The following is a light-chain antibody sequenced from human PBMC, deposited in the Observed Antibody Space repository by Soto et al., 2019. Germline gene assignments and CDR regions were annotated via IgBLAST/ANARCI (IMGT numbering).Light chain of an antibody. J-gene: IGKJ1*01. CDR1: QGISSY. CDR3: QQYYSYPLT. Sequence: VRMTQSPSSLSASTGDRVTITCRASQGISSYLAWYQQKPGKAPKLLIYAASTLQSGVPSRFSGSGSGTDFTLTISCLQSEDFATYYCQQYYSYPLTFGQGTKVDI. V-gene: IGKV1-8*01. CDR2: AAS.